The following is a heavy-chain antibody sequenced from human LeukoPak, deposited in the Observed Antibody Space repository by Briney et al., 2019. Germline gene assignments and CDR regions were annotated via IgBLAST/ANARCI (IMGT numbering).Heavy chain of an antibody. J-gene: IGHJ5*02. CDR1: GYTFTTYG. CDR2: ISGYNGNT. CDR3: ARTSHESVLYWSDP. V-gene: IGHV1-18*01. D-gene: IGHD3-16*01. Sequence: ASVKVSCKASGYTFTTYGIGWVRQAPGQGLKWMGWISGYNGNTNYAQKFQGRVTMTTDTSTSTAYMELRSLRSDDTAVYYCARTSHESVLYWSDPWGQGTLVNVPS.